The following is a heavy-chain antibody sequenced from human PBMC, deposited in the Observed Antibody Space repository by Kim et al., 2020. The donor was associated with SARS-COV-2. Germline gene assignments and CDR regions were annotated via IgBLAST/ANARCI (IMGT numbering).Heavy chain of an antibody. CDR3: TRSTHLRIFGEAFGFDY. J-gene: IGHJ4*02. CDR2: IRGISYGGTA. CDR1: GFNFGEYA. D-gene: IGHD3-3*01. V-gene: IGHV3-49*04. Sequence: GGYLRLSCATSGFNFGEYAINWVRQAPGKGLEWVGFIRGISYGGTADYAASVKGRFFISRDDSKGTAYLQLTSLKSEDTGVYFCTRSTHLRIFGEAFGFDYWGQGTLVTVSP.